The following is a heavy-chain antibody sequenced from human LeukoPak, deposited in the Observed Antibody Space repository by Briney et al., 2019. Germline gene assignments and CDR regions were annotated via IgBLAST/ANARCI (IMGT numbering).Heavy chain of an antibody. CDR2: IYHSGST. D-gene: IGHD3-10*01. CDR1: GGSISSSSYY. Sequence: SETLSLTCTVSGGSISSSSYYWGWIRQPPGKGLEWIGSIYHSGSTYYNPSLKSRVTISGDTSKNQFSLKLSSVTAADTAVYFCERHRVLGSLWFGTIDYWGQGTLVTVSS. CDR3: ERHRVLGSLWFGTIDY. J-gene: IGHJ4*02. V-gene: IGHV4-39*01.